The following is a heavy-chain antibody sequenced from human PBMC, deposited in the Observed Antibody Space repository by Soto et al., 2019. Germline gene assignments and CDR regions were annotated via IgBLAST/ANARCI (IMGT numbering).Heavy chain of an antibody. D-gene: IGHD5-18*01. V-gene: IGHV1-2*02. CDR3: ARDSGYHNNWLRH. Sequence: ASGKVSCNASGYPFTAYYMHWVRQAPGQGLEWMGWINPNIGGTNYAQKFQARVTMTSDTAISRAYMELSRLICDDAAADHCARDSGYHNNWLRHWGQGTLVTVSS. J-gene: IGHJ5*02. CDR2: INPNIGGT. CDR1: GYPFTAYY.